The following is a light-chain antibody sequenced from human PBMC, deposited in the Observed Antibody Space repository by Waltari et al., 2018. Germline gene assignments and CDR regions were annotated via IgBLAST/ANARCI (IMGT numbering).Light chain of an antibody. V-gene: IGKV1-12*01. CDR3: QQANSFPPGT. Sequence: DPQMTQSPSSVSASIGDTVHITCRASQNVNHWVAWYQQKPGKAPTLLIYFASTLQSGVPSRFSGSGSGTHFTLTINNLQPEDVATYFCQQANSFPPGTFGPGTRVDIK. CDR2: FAS. J-gene: IGKJ3*01. CDR1: QNVNHW.